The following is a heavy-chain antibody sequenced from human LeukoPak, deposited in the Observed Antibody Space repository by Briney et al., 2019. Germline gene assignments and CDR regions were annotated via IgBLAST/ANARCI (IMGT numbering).Heavy chain of an antibody. V-gene: IGHV1-8*01. CDR1: GYTFTSYD. Sequence: GASVKVSCKASGYTFTSYDINWVRQATGQGLEWMGWMNPNSGNTGYAQKFQGRVTMTRNTSISTAYMELSSLRSEDTAVYYCARGPMVRGVQNPGHSIYYYYYYYMDVWGKGTTVTISS. D-gene: IGHD3-10*01. CDR2: MNPNSGNT. CDR3: ARGPMVRGVQNPGHSIYYYYYYYMDV. J-gene: IGHJ6*03.